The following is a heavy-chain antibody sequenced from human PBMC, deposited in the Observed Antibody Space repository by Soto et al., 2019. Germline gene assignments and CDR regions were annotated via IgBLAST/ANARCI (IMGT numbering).Heavy chain of an antibody. CDR1: GFTFSSYS. CDR2: ISSSSSYI. D-gene: IGHD2-2*01. V-gene: IGHV3-21*01. Sequence: GGSLRLSCAASGFTFSSYSMNWVRQAPGKGLEWVSSISSSSSYIYYADSVKGQFTISRNNAKKSLDLQMNSLRAEDTAVYYCARTAATEDASLDYGGEGTGVTV. CDR3: ARTAATEDASLDY. J-gene: IGHJ4*02.